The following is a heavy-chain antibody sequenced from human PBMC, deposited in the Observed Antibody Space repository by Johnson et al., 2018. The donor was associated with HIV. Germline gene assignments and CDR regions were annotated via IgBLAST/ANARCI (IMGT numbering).Heavy chain of an antibody. CDR1: GFTFSSYD. D-gene: IGHD6-19*01. V-gene: IGHV3-66*01. CDR2: FYSGGSA. CDR3: AREGVAVAGTPDAFDL. J-gene: IGHJ3*01. Sequence: VQLVESGGGVVQPGGSLRLSCAASGFTFSSYDMHWVRQATGKGLEWVSVFYSGGSAFYADSVKGRFILSRDNSKNTLFLQMNSLRAEDTAVYYCAREGVAVAGTPDAFDLWGQGTMVIVSS.